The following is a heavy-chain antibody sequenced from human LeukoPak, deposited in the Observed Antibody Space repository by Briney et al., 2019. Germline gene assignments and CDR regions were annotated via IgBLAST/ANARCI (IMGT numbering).Heavy chain of an antibody. V-gene: IGHV4-39*07. CDR3: AREYSYGPIDY. CDR2: IYYSGST. CDR1: GGSISSSSYY. Sequence: SETLSLTCTVSGGSISSSSYYWGWIRQPPGKGLEWIGSIYYSGSTYYNPSLKSRVTISVDTSKNQFSLKLSSVTAADTAVYYCAREYSYGPIDYWGQGTLVTVSS. D-gene: IGHD5-18*01. J-gene: IGHJ4*02.